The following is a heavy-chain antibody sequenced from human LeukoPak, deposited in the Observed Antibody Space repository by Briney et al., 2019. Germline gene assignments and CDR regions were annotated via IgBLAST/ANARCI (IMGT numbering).Heavy chain of an antibody. CDR2: ISWNSGSI. CDR3: AKARRAVAGPGGFDY. CDR1: GFTFDDYA. D-gene: IGHD6-19*01. Sequence: GGSLRLSCAASGFTFDDYAMHWVRQAPGKGLEWVSGISWNSGSIGYADSVKGRFTISRDNAKNSLYLQMNSLRAEDTALYYCAKARRAVAGPGGFDYWGQGTLVTVSS. V-gene: IGHV3-9*01. J-gene: IGHJ4*02.